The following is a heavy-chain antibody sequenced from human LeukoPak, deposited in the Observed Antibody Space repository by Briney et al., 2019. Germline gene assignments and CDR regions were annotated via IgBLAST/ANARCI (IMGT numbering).Heavy chain of an antibody. CDR1: GYTFTSYY. V-gene: IGHV1-46*01. J-gene: IGHJ4*02. CDR2: INPSGGST. CDR3: ARPNVDFWSGYDY. D-gene: IGHD3-3*01. Sequence: ASVKVSCKASGYTFTSYYMHWVRQAPGQGLEWMGIINPSGGSTGYAQKFQGRVTMTRDMSTSTVYMELSSLRSEDTAVYYCARPNVDFWSGYDYWGQGTQVTVSS.